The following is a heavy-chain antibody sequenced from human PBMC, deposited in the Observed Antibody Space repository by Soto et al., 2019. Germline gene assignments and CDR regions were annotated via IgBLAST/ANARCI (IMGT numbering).Heavy chain of an antibody. CDR1: GGSISSGDYY. J-gene: IGHJ5*02. D-gene: IGHD3-10*01. V-gene: IGHV4-30-4*01. Sequence: QVQLQESGPGLVKPSQTLSLTCTVSGGSISSGDYYWSWIRQPPGKGLEWIGYIYYSGSTYYNPSLKSRVTISVDSSKNQFSLKLSSVTAADTAVYYCARADRGGFAPFDPWGQGTLVTVSS. CDR2: IYYSGST. CDR3: ARADRGGFAPFDP.